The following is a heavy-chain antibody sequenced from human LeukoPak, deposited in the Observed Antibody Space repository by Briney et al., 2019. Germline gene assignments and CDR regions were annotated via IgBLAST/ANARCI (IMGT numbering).Heavy chain of an antibody. Sequence: GGSLRLSCAASGFTFDEYALHWVRQVPGKGLEWVSGVSWNSDTIGYADSVKGRFIISRDSAKNSLYLQMSSLRVDDTALYYCVKAPPPGSYYKGLGDWGQGTLVTISS. J-gene: IGHJ4*02. CDR3: VKAPPPGSYYKGLGD. CDR1: GFTFDEYA. CDR2: VSWNSDTI. D-gene: IGHD3-10*01. V-gene: IGHV3-9*01.